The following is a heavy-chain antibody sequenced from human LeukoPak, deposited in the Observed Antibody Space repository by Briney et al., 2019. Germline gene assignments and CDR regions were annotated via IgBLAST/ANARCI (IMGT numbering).Heavy chain of an antibody. J-gene: IGHJ3*02. CDR2: INPNSGGT. CDR3: ARDEGYAFDI. D-gene: IGHD5-18*01. Sequence: ASVKVSCKASGYTFTGYYMHWVRQAPGQGLEWMGWINPNSGGTNYAQKFQGRVTMTADTSTSTAYMELRSLRSDDTAVYYCARDEGYAFDIWGQGTMVTVSS. CDR1: GYTFTGYY. V-gene: IGHV1-2*02.